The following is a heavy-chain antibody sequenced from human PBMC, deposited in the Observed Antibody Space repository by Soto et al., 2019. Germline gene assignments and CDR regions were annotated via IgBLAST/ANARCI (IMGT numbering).Heavy chain of an antibody. V-gene: IGHV3-23*01. D-gene: IGHD3-10*01. J-gene: IGHJ6*02. CDR1: GFTFSSYA. CDR3: AKVDGSASPIRGLYRMDV. Sequence: GGSLRLSCVGSGFTFSSYALNWVRQAPGKGLDWISGITGRSDNIHYADSVKGRFTISRDNSRNTVYLQMNSLRAEDTATYYCAKVDGSASPIRGLYRMDVWGQGTKVTVSS. CDR2: ITGRSDNI.